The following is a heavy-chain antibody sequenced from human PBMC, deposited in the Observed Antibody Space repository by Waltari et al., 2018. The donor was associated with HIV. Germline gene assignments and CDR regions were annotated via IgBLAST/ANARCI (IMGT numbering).Heavy chain of an antibody. CDR1: VFTFSNYW. V-gene: IGHV3-74*01. D-gene: IGHD5-18*01. J-gene: IGHJ3*02. Sequence: EVKLVESGGGLVQLGGSLRLSCAASVFTFSNYWIHWFRQPPGKGLVWVARINSDGSSTSYADSVKGRFTISRDNANNTLYLQMNSLRAEDTAVYYCARERTGYSYGYDAFDIWGQGTMVTVSS. CDR3: ARERTGYSYGYDAFDI. CDR2: INSDGSST.